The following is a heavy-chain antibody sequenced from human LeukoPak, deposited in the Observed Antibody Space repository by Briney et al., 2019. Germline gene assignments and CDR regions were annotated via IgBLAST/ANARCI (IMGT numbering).Heavy chain of an antibody. V-gene: IGHV3-23*01. CDR3: AKDLVLRFLEWLPNNWFDP. CDR1: GFIFSRYA. CDR2: IRGSGGST. D-gene: IGHD3-3*01. J-gene: IGHJ5*02. Sequence: GGSLRLSCAVSGFIFSRYAMSWVRQARGRGREWVSAIRGSGGSTYYADSVKGRFTISRDNSKNTLYLQMNSLRAEDTAVYYCAKDLVLRFLEWLPNNWFDPWGQGTLVTVSS.